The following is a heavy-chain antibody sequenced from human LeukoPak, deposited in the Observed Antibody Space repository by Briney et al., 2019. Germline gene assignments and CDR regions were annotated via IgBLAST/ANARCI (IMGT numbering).Heavy chain of an antibody. CDR2: INHSGST. D-gene: IGHD2/OR15-2a*01. V-gene: IGHV4-34*01. CDR3: ARHTALTTYHNRFDY. J-gene: IGHJ4*02. CDR1: GGSFSGYY. Sequence: PSETLSLTCAVYGGSFSGYYWSWIRQPPGKGLEWIGEINHSGSTNYNPSLKSRVTISVDTSKNQFSLKLSSVTAADTAVYYCARHTALTTYHNRFDYWGQGTLVTVSS.